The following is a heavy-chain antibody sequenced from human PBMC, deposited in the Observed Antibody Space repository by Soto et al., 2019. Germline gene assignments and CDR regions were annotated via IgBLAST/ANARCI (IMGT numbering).Heavy chain of an antibody. CDR3: ARPALGEGDAFDI. CDR1: GFTFSSYA. CDR2: ISYDGSNK. D-gene: IGHD3-16*01. J-gene: IGHJ3*02. V-gene: IGHV3-30-3*01. Sequence: GGSLRLSCAASGFTFSSYAMHWVRQAPGNGLEWVAVISYDGSNKYYADSVKGRFTISRDNSKNTLYLQMNSLRAEDTAVYYCARPALGEGDAFDIWGQGTMVTVSS.